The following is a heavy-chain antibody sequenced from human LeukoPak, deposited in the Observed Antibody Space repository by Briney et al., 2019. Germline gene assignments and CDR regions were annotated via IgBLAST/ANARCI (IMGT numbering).Heavy chain of an antibody. CDR3: ATDTAMVPYGMDV. CDR2: TWYDGSKE. V-gene: IGHV3-33*01. Sequence: GGSLRLSCAASGFTLSHYGMHWVRQAPGKGLEWLAVTWYDGSKEYYANSVKGRFTIPRDISKNTLYLQMNSLRAEDTAVYYCATDTAMVPYGMDVWGQGTTVTVSS. J-gene: IGHJ6*02. D-gene: IGHD5-18*01. CDR1: GFTLSHYG.